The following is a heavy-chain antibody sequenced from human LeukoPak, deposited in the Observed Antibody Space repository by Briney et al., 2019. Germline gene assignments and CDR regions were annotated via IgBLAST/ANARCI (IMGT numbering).Heavy chain of an antibody. V-gene: IGHV1-18*01. CDR3: ARGGPDTAMVTNCFDP. CDR1: GYTFTSYG. CDR2: ISAYNGNT. J-gene: IGHJ5*02. D-gene: IGHD5-18*01. Sequence: ASVKVSCKASGYTFTSYGISWVRQAPGQGLEWMGWISAYNGNTNYAQKLQGRVTMTTDTSTNTAYMELRSLRSDDTAVCYCARGGPDTAMVTNCFDPGGQGTRVTVSS.